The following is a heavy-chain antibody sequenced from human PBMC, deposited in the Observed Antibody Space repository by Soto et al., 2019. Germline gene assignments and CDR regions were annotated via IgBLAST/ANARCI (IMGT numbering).Heavy chain of an antibody. V-gene: IGHV3-21*01. CDR1: GFTFSNYR. J-gene: IGHJ3*02. CDR2: ISSRSSYI. Sequence: EVQSVESGGGLVKPGGSLRVSCGASGFTFSNYRMTWVRQGPGKGLEWVSSISSRSSYISYADSVKGRFTISRDNAKNSLYLQMNSLRAEDTAVYYCARDRQVNYDFWSADAFDIWGQGTMVTVSS. D-gene: IGHD3-3*01. CDR3: ARDRQVNYDFWSADAFDI.